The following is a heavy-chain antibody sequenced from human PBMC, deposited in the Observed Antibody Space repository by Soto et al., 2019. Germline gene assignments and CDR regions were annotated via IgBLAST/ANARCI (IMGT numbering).Heavy chain of an antibody. CDR1: GGAISGYY. CDR3: ARHYSSGSRNWFDP. V-gene: IGHV4-4*07. J-gene: IGHJ5*02. CDR2: IYSSGST. Sequence: PSETLSLTCTVTGGAISGYYWTWIRQSDGEGLEWIGRIYSSGSTNYNPSLKSRVTISVDTSKNQFSLKLSSVTAADTAVFYCARHYSSGSRNWFDPWGQGTLVTVPS. D-gene: IGHD6-19*01.